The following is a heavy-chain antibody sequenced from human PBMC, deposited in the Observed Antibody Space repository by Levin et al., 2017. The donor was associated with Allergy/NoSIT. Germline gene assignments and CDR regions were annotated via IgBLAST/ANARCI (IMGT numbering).Heavy chain of an antibody. V-gene: IGHV3-33*01. Sequence: GESLKISCAASGFTFSSYGMHWVRQAPGKGLEWVAVIWKDGNNKEYADSGKGRFTISRDNSKNTLYLQMNSLRAEDTAVYYCARDRSEAAADSEGRFDYWGQGTLVTVSS. CDR2: IWKDGNNK. CDR3: ARDRSEAAADSEGRFDY. D-gene: IGHD6-13*01. CDR1: GFTFSSYG. J-gene: IGHJ4*02.